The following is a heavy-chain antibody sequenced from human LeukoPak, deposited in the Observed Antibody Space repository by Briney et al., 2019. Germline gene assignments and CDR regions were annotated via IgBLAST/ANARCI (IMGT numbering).Heavy chain of an antibody. Sequence: GGSLRLSCAASGFSVSNNYMNWVRQAPGKGLDWVSVIYSGGNTYYADSVKGRFTISRDNFKNRLFLQMKSLRAEDTAVYYCARGPGRKSPLDYWGQGTLVTVSS. D-gene: IGHD1-1*01. CDR2: IYSGGNT. CDR1: GFSVSNNY. V-gene: IGHV3-53*01. CDR3: ARGPGRKSPLDY. J-gene: IGHJ4*02.